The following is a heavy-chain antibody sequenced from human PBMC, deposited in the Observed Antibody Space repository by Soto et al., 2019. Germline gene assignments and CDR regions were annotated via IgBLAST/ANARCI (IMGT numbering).Heavy chain of an antibody. Sequence: EVQLVQSGAEVKKPGESLKISCKASGYSFTTTWIGWVRQMPGKGLEWMGIIYPDDSDTRYSPSFQGQVSVSADKSSSTAYLQWSSLKASDTAMYYCARYWHSYGSNYFRGMDVWGQGTTVTVSS. CDR1: GYSFTTTW. CDR2: IYPDDSDT. D-gene: IGHD5-18*01. CDR3: ARYWHSYGSNYFRGMDV. V-gene: IGHV5-51*01. J-gene: IGHJ6*02.